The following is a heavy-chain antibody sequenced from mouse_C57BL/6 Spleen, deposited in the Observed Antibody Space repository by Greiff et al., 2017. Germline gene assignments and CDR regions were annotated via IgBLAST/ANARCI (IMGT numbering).Heavy chain of an antibody. Sequence: QVQLQQSGAELARPGASVKMSCKASGYTFTSYTMHWVKQRPGQGLEWIGYINPSSGYTKYNQKFKDKATLTADKSSSTAYMQLSRLTSEESAVYYCARASARSMDYWGQGTSVTVSS. CDR2: INPSSGYT. V-gene: IGHV1-4*01. CDR1: GYTFTSYT. D-gene: IGHD3-1*01. CDR3: ARASARSMDY. J-gene: IGHJ4*01.